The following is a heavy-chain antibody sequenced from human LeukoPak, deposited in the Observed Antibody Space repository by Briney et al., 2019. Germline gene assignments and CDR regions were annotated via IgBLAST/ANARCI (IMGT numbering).Heavy chain of an antibody. CDR3: ARRVVAATYDAFDI. Sequence: ASVKVSCKASGYTFTGYYMHWVRQAPGQGLEWMGWIDPNSGGTNYAQKVQGRVTMTRDTSISTAYMELSRLRSDDTAVYYCARRVVAATYDAFDIWGQGTMVTVSS. CDR1: GYTFTGYY. V-gene: IGHV1-2*02. J-gene: IGHJ3*02. CDR2: IDPNSGGT. D-gene: IGHD2-15*01.